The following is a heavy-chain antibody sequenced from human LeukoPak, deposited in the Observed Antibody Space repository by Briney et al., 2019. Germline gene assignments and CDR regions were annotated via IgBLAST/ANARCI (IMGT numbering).Heavy chain of an antibody. CDR2: IFYSGST. CDR3: ARELRIDSYDYAGAFDI. V-gene: IGHV4-30-4*07. Sequence: SETLSLTCAVSGGSISSGGYSWSWIRQPPGKGLEWIGYIFYSGSTYYNPSLKSRVTISVDTSKNQFSLKLSSVTAADTAVYYRARELRIDSYDYAGAFDIWGQGAMVTVSS. J-gene: IGHJ3*02. D-gene: IGHD4-17*01. CDR1: GGSISSGGYS.